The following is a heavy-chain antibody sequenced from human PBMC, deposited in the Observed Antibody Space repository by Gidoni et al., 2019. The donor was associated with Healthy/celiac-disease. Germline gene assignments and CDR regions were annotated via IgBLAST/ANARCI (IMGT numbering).Heavy chain of an antibody. D-gene: IGHD1-7*01. J-gene: IGHJ4*02. Sequence: APGKGLEWVAVISYDGSNKYYADSVKGRFTISRDNSKNTLYLQMNSLRAEDTAVYYCARDDWNYEGVAYWGQGTLVTVSS. CDR3: ARDDWNYEGVAY. V-gene: IGHV3-30-3*01. CDR2: ISYDGSNK.